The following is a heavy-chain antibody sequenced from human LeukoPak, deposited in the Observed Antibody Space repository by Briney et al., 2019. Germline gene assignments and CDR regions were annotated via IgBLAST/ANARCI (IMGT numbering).Heavy chain of an antibody. Sequence: GGSLRLSCAASGFIFGDYAIHWVRRAPGKGLEWVSGIDWKSHGIGYGDSVRGRFTVSRDNSKNTLYLQMNSLRAEDTAVYYCVRVGATGYFDYWGQGTLVTVSS. CDR1: GFIFGDYA. D-gene: IGHD1-26*01. CDR2: IDWKSHGI. CDR3: VRVGATGYFDY. J-gene: IGHJ4*02. V-gene: IGHV3-9*01.